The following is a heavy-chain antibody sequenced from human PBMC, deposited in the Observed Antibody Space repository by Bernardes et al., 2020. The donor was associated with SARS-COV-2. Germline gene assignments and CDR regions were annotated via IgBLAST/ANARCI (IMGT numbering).Heavy chain of an antibody. CDR2: IYYSGST. J-gene: IGHJ5*02. D-gene: IGHD3-10*01. CDR1: GGSINSGDYY. V-gene: IGHV4-30-4*01. Sequence: SETLSLTCTVSGGSINSGDYYWTWIRQPPGKGLEWIGYIYYSGSTYQNASLKSRVIISQDTSKNQFSLNLRFVTAADTAIYYCVRAVTVIRGLFPRRGFRFDTWGQGTLVTVSS. CDR3: VRAVTVIRGLFPRRGFRFDT.